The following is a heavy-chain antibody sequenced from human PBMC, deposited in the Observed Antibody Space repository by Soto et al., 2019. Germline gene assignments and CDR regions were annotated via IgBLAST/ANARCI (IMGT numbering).Heavy chain of an antibody. CDR3: ARNGDSSDYRGWFDP. V-gene: IGHV3-11*06. D-gene: IGHD3-22*01. CDR2: ISNSGGFT. Sequence: GGSLRLSCAASGFTSSDFYMTWIRQAPGKGLEWVSYISNSGGFTNYADSVRGRFTISRDNAKNSLYLQMNSLRAEDTAVYYCARNGDSSDYRGWFDPWGQGTLVTVSS. CDR1: GFTSSDFY. J-gene: IGHJ5*02.